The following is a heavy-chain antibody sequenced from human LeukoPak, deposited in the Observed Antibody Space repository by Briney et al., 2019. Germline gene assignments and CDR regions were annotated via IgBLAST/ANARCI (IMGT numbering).Heavy chain of an antibody. CDR1: GFTFSSYA. CDR2: ISGSGGST. J-gene: IGHJ4*02. Sequence: HPGGSLRLSCAASGFTFSSYAMSWVRQAPGKGLEWVSAISGSGGSTYYADSVKGRFTISRDNSKNTLYLQMNSLRAEDTAVYYCAKSLPLSLSSHYYDSSGYDYWGQGTLVTVSS. D-gene: IGHD3-22*01. CDR3: AKSLPLSLSSHYYDSSGYDY. V-gene: IGHV3-23*01.